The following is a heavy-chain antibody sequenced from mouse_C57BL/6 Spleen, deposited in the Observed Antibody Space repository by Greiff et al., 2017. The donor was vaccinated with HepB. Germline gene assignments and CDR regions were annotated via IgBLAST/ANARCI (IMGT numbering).Heavy chain of an antibody. CDR3: TTHCYGSSFDY. D-gene: IGHD1-1*01. J-gene: IGHJ2*01. CDR1: GFNFKDDY. V-gene: IGHV14-4*01. CDR2: IDPDNGDT. Sequence: EVQLQQSGAELVRPGASVKLSCTASGFNFKDDYMHWVKQRPEQGLEWIGWIDPDNGDTKYASKFQGKATITADTSSSTAYLQLSSLTSEDAAIYYCTTHCYGSSFDYWGQGTTLTVSS.